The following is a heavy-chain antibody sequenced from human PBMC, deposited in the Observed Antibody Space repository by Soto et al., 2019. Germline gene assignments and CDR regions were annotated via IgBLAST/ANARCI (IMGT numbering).Heavy chain of an antibody. J-gene: IGHJ4*02. CDR1: GGSISSYY. CDR3: ARDHLRDSSVYYPPHFDY. CDR2: IYYSGST. Sequence: SETLSLTCTVSGGSISSYYWSWIRQPPGKGLEWIGYIYYSGSTNYNPSLKSRVTISVDTSKNQFSLKLSSVTAADTAVYYCARDHLRDSSVYYPPHFDYWGQGTLVTVSS. D-gene: IGHD3-22*01. V-gene: IGHV4-59*01.